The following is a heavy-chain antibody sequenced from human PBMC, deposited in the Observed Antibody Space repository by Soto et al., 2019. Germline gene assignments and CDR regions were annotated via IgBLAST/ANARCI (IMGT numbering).Heavy chain of an antibody. Sequence: ASVKVSCKASGYTFTSYGISWVRQAPGQGLEWMGRIIPILGIANYAQKFQGRVTITADKSTSTAYMELSSLRSEDTAVYYCASARENNWFDPWGQGTLVTVSS. J-gene: IGHJ5*02. CDR1: GYTFTSYG. CDR2: IIPILGIA. V-gene: IGHV1-69*04. CDR3: ASARENNWFDP.